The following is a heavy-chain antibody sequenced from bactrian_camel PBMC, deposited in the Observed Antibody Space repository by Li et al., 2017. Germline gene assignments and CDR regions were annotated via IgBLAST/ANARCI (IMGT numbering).Heavy chain of an antibody. CDR1: GFHFSSYA. J-gene: IGHJ4*01. V-gene: IGHV3S31*01. CDR3: AQGYWYDY. Sequence: DVQLVESGGGLVQPGGSPRLSCAASGFHFSSYAMNWVRQAPGKGLEWIPYINNVGAITSYADVVKGRFTISRDNAKNTLYLRMNSLKTEDTAVYYCAQGYWYDYWGQGTQVTVS. D-gene: IGHD3*01. CDR2: INNVGAIT.